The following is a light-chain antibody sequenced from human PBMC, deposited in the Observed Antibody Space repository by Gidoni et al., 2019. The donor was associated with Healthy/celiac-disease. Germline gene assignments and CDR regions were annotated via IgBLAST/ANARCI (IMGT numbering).Light chain of an antibody. V-gene: IGKV3-11*01. CDR2: DAS. CDR3: QQRSNWPALT. J-gene: IGKJ4*01. CDR1: QSVSSY. Sequence: VLTQSPPPLSLSPGEIATLSCRTSQSVSSYLAWYQQKTGQAPRLLIYDASNRATGIPARFSGSGCGTDVTITISSREPEDFAVYYCQQRSNWPALTFGGGTKVEIK.